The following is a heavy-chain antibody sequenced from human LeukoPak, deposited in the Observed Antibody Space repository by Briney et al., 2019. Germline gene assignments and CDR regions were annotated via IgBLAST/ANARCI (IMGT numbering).Heavy chain of an antibody. CDR1: GFTFSSYA. Sequence: GGSLKLSCAASGFTFSSYAMSWVRQAPGKGLEWVSAISGSGGSTYYADSVKGRFTISRDNSKNTLYLQMNSLRAEDTAVYYCAKQQRAAVADDLDYWGQGTLVTVSS. CDR2: ISGSGGST. V-gene: IGHV3-23*01. D-gene: IGHD6-19*01. CDR3: AKQQRAAVADDLDY. J-gene: IGHJ4*02.